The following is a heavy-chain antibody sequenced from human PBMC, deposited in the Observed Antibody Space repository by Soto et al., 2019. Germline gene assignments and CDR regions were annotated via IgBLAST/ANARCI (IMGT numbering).Heavy chain of an antibody. CDR2: ISWNSGSI. CDR3: AKDMSLGTYYYYYGMDV. V-gene: IGHV3-9*01. CDR1: GFTFDDYA. J-gene: IGHJ6*02. D-gene: IGHD3-16*01. Sequence: EVQLVESGGGLVQPGRSLRLSCAASGFTFDDYAMHWVRQAPGKGLEWVSGISWNSGSIGYADSVKGQFTISRDNAKNSLYLQMNSLRAEDTALYYCAKDMSLGTYYYYYGMDVWGQGTTVTVSS.